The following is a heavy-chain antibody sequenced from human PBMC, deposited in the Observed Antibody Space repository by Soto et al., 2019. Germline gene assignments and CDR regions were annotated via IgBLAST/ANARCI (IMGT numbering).Heavy chain of an antibody. CDR2: IYYSGST. J-gene: IGHJ3*02. Sequence: SETLSLTCTVSGGSISSGDYYWGWIRQPPGKGLEWIGYIYYSGSTYYNPSLKSRVTISVDTSKNQFSLKLSSVTAADTAVYYCARYGVVAATPLGFFDIWGQGTMVTVSS. CDR1: GGSISSGDYY. CDR3: ARYGVVAATPLGFFDI. V-gene: IGHV4-30-4*01. D-gene: IGHD2-15*01.